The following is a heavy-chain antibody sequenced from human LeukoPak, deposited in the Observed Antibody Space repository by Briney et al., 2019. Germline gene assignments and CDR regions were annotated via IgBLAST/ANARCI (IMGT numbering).Heavy chain of an antibody. V-gene: IGHV3-7*01. D-gene: IGHD3-22*01. Sequence: GGSLRLSCAASGFTFSSYWMSWVRQAPGKGLEWVANIKQDGSEKYYVDSVKGRFTISRDNAKNSLYLQMNSLRAEGTAVYYCARVYGVRGDSSGPAGYWGQGTLVTVSS. CDR1: GFTFSSYW. CDR2: IKQDGSEK. J-gene: IGHJ4*02. CDR3: ARVYGVRGDSSGPAGY.